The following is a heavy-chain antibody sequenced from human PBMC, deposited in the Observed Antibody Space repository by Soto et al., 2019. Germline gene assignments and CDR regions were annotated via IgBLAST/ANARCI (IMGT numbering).Heavy chain of an antibody. V-gene: IGHV3-74*01. J-gene: IGHJ6*02. D-gene: IGHD4-17*01. CDR2: INSDGSST. Sequence: GGSLRLSCAASGFTFSNYWMHWVRQAPGKGLVWVSRINSDGSSTYYADSVKGRFAISRDNSKNTLYLQMNSLRAEDTAVYYCARTTTVTTGGYYYYGMDVWGQGTTVTVSS. CDR3: ARTTTVTTGGYYYYGMDV. CDR1: GFTFSNYW.